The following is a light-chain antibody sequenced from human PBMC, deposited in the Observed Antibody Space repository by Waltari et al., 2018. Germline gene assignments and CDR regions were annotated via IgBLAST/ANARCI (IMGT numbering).Light chain of an antibody. CDR1: QSLSRA. Sequence: EIVLTQSPGTLSLSPGERATLSCRASQSLSRALAWYQQKPGQAPRLIIYDASRRATGIPERFSGSGSGTDFSLTITRLEPEDFAVYYCQHYVRLPATFGQGTKVEIK. V-gene: IGKV3-20*01. J-gene: IGKJ1*01. CDR2: DAS. CDR3: QHYVRLPAT.